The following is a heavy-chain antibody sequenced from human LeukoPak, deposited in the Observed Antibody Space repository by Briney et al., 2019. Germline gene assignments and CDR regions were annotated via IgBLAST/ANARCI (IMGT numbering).Heavy chain of an antibody. CDR3: ARGKCSSSSSWFDP. CDR1: GGSISSYY. D-gene: IGHD6-6*01. CDR2: TYYSGST. V-gene: IGHV4-59*12. J-gene: IGHJ5*02. Sequence: PSETLSLTCTVSGGSISSYYWSWIRQPPGKGLEWIGYTYYSGSTNYNPSLKSRVTISVDTSKNQFSLKLSSVTAADTAVYYCARGKCSSSSSWFDPWGQGTLVTVSS.